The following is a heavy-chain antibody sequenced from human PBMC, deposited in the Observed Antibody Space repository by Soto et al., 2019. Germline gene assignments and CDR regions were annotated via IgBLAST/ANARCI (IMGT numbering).Heavy chain of an antibody. D-gene: IGHD6-19*01. CDR2: ISGSGGST. J-gene: IGHJ4*02. CDR3: AKDQGSGWYGLTRGDCDY. CDR1: GFTFSSYA. Sequence: PGGSLRLSCAASGFTFSSYAMSWVRQAPGKGLEWVSAISGSGGSTYYADSVKGRFTISRDNSKNTLYLQMNSLRAEDTAVYYCAKDQGSGWYGLTRGDCDYWGQGTLVTVSS. V-gene: IGHV3-23*01.